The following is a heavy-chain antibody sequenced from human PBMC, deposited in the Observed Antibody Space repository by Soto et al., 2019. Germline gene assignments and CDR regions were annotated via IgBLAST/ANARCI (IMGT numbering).Heavy chain of an antibody. Sequence: LSLTCTVSGGSISSYYWSWIRQPPGKGLEWIGYIYYSGSTNYNPSLKSRVTISVDTSKNQFSLKLSSVTAADTAVYYCARDAPNYDFWSLGFMDVWGKGTTVTVSS. J-gene: IGHJ6*03. D-gene: IGHD3-3*01. CDR1: GGSISSYY. V-gene: IGHV4-59*01. CDR2: IYYSGST. CDR3: ARDAPNYDFWSLGFMDV.